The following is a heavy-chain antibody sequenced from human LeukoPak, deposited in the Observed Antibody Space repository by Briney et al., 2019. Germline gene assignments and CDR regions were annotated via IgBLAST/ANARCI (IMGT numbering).Heavy chain of an antibody. V-gene: IGHV3-21*01. CDR2: ISSSSSYI. CDR1: GFTVSSNY. CDR3: ARVGSSWFDFDY. Sequence: GGSLRLSCAASGFTVSSNYMSWVRQAPGKGLEWVSSISSSSSYIYYADSVKGRFTISRDNAKNSLYLQMNSLRAEDTAVYYCARVGSSWFDFDYWGQGTLVTVSS. D-gene: IGHD6-13*01. J-gene: IGHJ4*02.